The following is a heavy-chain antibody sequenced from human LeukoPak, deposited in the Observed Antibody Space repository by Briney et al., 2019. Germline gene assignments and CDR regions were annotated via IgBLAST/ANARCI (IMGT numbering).Heavy chain of an antibody. J-gene: IGHJ4*02. CDR3: ARHSGSYYDFDY. V-gene: IGHV4-59*08. CDR2: IYYSGST. CDR1: GGSISTYY. Sequence: KPSETLSLTCTVSGGSISTYYWSWIRQPPGKGLEWIGYIYYSGSTNYNPSLKSRVTISVDTSKNQFSLKLRSVTAADTAVYYCARHSGSYYDFDYWGQGTLVTVSS. D-gene: IGHD1-26*01.